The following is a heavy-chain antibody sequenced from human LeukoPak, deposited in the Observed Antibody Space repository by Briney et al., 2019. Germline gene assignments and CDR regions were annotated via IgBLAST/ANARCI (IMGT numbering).Heavy chain of an antibody. Sequence: GASVKVFCKTSGYVFKNYGVSWVRQAPGQGLEWMGWISGHTANTKYAETVQARVTMITDTSATTVYMEMRSLRSDDTAVYFCARDGRYSGTYLDYWGQGTLVTVSS. V-gene: IGHV1-18*01. CDR1: GYVFKNYG. J-gene: IGHJ4*02. CDR3: ARDGRYSGTYLDY. D-gene: IGHD1-26*01. CDR2: ISGHTANT.